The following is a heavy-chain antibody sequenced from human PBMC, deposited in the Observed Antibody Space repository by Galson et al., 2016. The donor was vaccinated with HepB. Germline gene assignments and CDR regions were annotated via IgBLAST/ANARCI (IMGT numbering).Heavy chain of an antibody. Sequence: SVKVSCKASGYTFTSYAMHWVRQAPGQRLEWMGWINAGNGNTKYSQKYQGRVTITRDTSASTAFMELSSLRSEDTAVFYCARGLIGSSGWYSAIYWGQGTLVTVAS. CDR2: INAGNGNT. J-gene: IGHJ4*02. D-gene: IGHD6-19*01. V-gene: IGHV1-3*01. CDR1: GYTFTSYA. CDR3: ARGLIGSSGWYSAIY.